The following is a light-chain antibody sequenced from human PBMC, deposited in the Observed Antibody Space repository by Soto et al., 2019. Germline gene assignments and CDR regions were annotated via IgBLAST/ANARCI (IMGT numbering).Light chain of an antibody. CDR3: ASYAGRSNYV. CDR2: EVT. CDR1: SSDVGGYNY. J-gene: IGLJ1*01. V-gene: IGLV2-8*01. Sequence: QSALTQPPSASGSPGQSVIISCTGTSSDVGGYNYVSWYQQHPGKAPKLLIYEVTRRPSGVPDRFSGSKPGNTASLTVSGLQAEDEADYYCASYAGRSNYVFGTGTKVTVL.